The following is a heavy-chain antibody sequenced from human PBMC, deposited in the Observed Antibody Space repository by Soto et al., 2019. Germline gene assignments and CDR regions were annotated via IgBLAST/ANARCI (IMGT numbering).Heavy chain of an antibody. Sequence: SETLSLTCAVSGGSISSGGYSWSWIRQPPGKGMEWIGYIYHSGSTYYNPSLKSRVTISVDRSKNQFSLKLSSVTAADTAVYYCASTSGGDPTRFDYWGQGTLVTVSS. CDR2: IYHSGST. J-gene: IGHJ4*02. D-gene: IGHD2-21*02. V-gene: IGHV4-30-2*01. CDR3: ASTSGGDPTRFDY. CDR1: GGSISSGGYS.